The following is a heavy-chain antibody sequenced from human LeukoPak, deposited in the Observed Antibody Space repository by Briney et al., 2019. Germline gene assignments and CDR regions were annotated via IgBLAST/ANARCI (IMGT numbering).Heavy chain of an antibody. Sequence: SVKVSCKASGGTFSSYAISWVRQAPGQGLEWMGRIIPILGIANYAQKFQSRVTITADKSTSTAYMELSSLRSEDTAVYYCASKSSGYGRTTYYYYGMDVWGQGTTVTVSS. V-gene: IGHV1-69*04. D-gene: IGHD5-12*01. CDR1: GGTFSSYA. J-gene: IGHJ6*02. CDR2: IIPILGIA. CDR3: ASKSSGYGRTTYYYYGMDV.